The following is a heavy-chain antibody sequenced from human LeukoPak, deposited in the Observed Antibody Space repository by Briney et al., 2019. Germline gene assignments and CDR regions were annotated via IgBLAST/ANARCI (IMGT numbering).Heavy chain of an antibody. CDR3: ATIHSRPY. CDR2: IRSGSTTI. CDR1: GFSFSDYY. D-gene: IGHD2-15*01. Sequence: GGSLRLSCEASGFSFSDYYMTWIRQPPGKGLEWIAYIRSGSTTIYYADSVKGRFTISRDDAKNSLFLQMNSLRAEDTAVYYCATIHSRPYWGQGTLVTVSS. J-gene: IGHJ4*02. V-gene: IGHV3-11*01.